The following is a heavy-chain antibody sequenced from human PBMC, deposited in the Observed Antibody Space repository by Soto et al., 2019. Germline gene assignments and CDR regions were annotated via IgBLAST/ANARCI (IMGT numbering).Heavy chain of an antibody. J-gene: IGHJ6*04. CDR3: ARDLRIAAPRTPMDV. D-gene: IGHD6-6*01. CDR1: GFTFSSYG. V-gene: IGHV3-33*01. Sequence: QVQLVESGGGVVQPGRSLRLFCAASGFTFSSYGMHWVRQAPGKGLEWVAVIWYDGSNKYYADSVKGRFTISRDNSKNTLYLQMNSLRAEDTAVYYCARDLRIAAPRTPMDVWGKGTTVTVSS. CDR2: IWYDGSNK.